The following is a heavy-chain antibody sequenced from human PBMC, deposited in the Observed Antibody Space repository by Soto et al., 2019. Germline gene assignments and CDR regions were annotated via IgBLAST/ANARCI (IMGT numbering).Heavy chain of an antibody. D-gene: IGHD5-18*01. CDR3: AKVAGGVDTARAVDY. V-gene: IGHV3-23*01. CDR2: ISGSGGST. J-gene: IGHJ4*02. CDR1: GFTFSSYA. Sequence: EVPLLESGGGLVQPGGSLRLSCAASGFTFSSYAMSWVRQAPGKGLEWVSAISGSGGSTYYADSVKGRFTISRDNSXXTRYLQMRGLRAEDTVVYYCAKVAGGVDTARAVDYWGQGSLVTVSS.